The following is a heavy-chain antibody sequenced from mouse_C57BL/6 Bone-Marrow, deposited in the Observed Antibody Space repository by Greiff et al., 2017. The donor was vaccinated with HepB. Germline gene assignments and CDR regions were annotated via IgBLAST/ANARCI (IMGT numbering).Heavy chain of an antibody. D-gene: IGHD1-1*01. V-gene: IGHV1-22*01. J-gene: IGHJ4*01. CDR1: GYTFTDYN. Sequence: EVQLQQSGPELVKPGASVKMSCKASGYTFTDYNMHWVKQSHGKSLEWIGYINPNNGGTSYNQKFKGKATLTVNKSSSTAYMELRSLTSEESAVYYCARGGVGATRDAMDYWGQGTSVTVSS. CDR3: ARGGVGATRDAMDY. CDR2: INPNNGGT.